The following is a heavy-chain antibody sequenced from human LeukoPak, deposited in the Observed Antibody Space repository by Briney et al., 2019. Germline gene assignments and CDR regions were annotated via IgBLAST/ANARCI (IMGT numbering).Heavy chain of an antibody. V-gene: IGHV3-64D*09. CDR3: VKGQRYYDSSGYYSIEYFQH. CDR1: GFTFSSYA. CDR2: ISSNGGST. J-gene: IGHJ1*01. Sequence: GGSLRLSCSASGFTFSSYAMHWVRQAPVKGLEYVSAISSNGGSTYYADSVKGRFTISRDNSKNTLYLQMSSLRAEDTAVYYCVKGQRYYDSSGYYSIEYFQHWGQGTLVTVSS. D-gene: IGHD3-22*01.